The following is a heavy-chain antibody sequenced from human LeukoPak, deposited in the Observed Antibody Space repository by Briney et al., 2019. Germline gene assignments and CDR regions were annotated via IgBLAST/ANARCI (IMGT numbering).Heavy chain of an antibody. CDR2: ISDSGST. V-gene: IGHV4-39*07. Sequence: PSETLSLTCIVSGGSISRSAYYWGWLRQPPGKGLEWIGRISDSGSTYYSPSLKSRVTISVDTSKNQFSLKLSSVTAADTAVYYCARDPSYYPEDAFDIWGQGTMVTVSS. J-gene: IGHJ3*02. CDR1: GGSISRSAYY. CDR3: ARDPSYYPEDAFDI. D-gene: IGHD3-16*01.